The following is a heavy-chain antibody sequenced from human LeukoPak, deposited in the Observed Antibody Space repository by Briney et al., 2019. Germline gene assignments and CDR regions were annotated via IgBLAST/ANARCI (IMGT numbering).Heavy chain of an antibody. CDR1: GDSISRYY. Sequence: PSETLSLTCSVSGDSISRYYWNWIRQPAGRGLEWIGRIFTGGFINYNPSLSSRVTVSLDTSKNQVSLNLTSVTAADTAVYYCARHSMLSSTYFGVSDIWGQGTTVTVSS. CDR2: IFTGGFI. V-gene: IGHV4-4*07. CDR3: ARHSMLSSTYFGVSDI. D-gene: IGHD6-13*01. J-gene: IGHJ3*02.